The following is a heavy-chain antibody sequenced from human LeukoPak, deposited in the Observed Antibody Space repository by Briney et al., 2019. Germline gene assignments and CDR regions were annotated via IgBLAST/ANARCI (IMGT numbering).Heavy chain of an antibody. Sequence: ASVKVSCKAFGYTFTSNYMHWVRQAPGQGPEWMGVISPSGGSTNYAQKFQGRVTITADESTSTAYMELSSLRSEDTAVYYCASAVGYYDILTGYYSSYAFDYWGQGTLVTVSS. CDR3: ASAVGYYDILTGYYSSYAFDY. D-gene: IGHD3-9*01. V-gene: IGHV1-46*01. CDR2: ISPSGGST. CDR1: GYTFTSNY. J-gene: IGHJ4*02.